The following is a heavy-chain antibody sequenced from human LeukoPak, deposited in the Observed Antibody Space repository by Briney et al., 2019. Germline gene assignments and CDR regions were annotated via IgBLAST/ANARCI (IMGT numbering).Heavy chain of an antibody. J-gene: IGHJ4*02. Sequence: PGGSLRLSCAASGFTFNTYAMSWVRQAPGKGLEWVSGISGSGGSTYYADSVKGRFIISRDNSKNTLYLQMTSLRAEDTAVYYCAKDFESGDYFDYWGQETLVTVSS. D-gene: IGHD3-10*01. CDR3: AKDFESGDYFDY. CDR2: ISGSGGST. CDR1: GFTFNTYA. V-gene: IGHV3-23*01.